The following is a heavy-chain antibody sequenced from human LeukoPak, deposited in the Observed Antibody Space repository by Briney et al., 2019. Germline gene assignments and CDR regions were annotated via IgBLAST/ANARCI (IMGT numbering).Heavy chain of an antibody. D-gene: IGHD3-10*01. J-gene: IGHJ5*02. CDR2: INWNGGST. Sequence: PGGSLRLXCAASGFTFDDYGMSWVRPAPGKGLEWVSGINWNGGSTGYADSVKGRFTISRDNAKNSLYLQMNSLRAEDTALYYCARLWFGELKNWFDPWGQGTLVTVSS. CDR1: GFTFDDYG. V-gene: IGHV3-20*04. CDR3: ARLWFGELKNWFDP.